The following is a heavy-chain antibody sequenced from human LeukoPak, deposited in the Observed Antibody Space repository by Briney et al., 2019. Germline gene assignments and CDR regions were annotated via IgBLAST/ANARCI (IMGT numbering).Heavy chain of an antibody. D-gene: IGHD6-13*01. CDR3: ARAAIAATYTWFDP. Sequence: ASVNVSCKASGYTFTVYYMHWMRQAPGKGREWMGWINPYSGGIDYAQKFQGRVTMTRDTSISTAYMELSRLTSDDTALYYCARAAIAATYTWFDPWGQGTLVTVSS. V-gene: IGHV1-2*02. J-gene: IGHJ5*02. CDR2: INPYSGGI. CDR1: GYTFTVYY.